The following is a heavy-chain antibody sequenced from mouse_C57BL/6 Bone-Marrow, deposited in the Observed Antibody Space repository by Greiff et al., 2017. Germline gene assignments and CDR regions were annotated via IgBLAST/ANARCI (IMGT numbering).Heavy chain of an antibody. Sequence: EVQRVESGGGLVQPGGSLKLSCAASGFTFSDYYMYWVRQTPEKRLEWVAYISNGGGSTYYPDTVKGRFTISRDNAKNTLYLQMSRLKSEDTAMYYCARQTGTLFDYWGQGTTLTVSS. CDR3: ARQTGTLFDY. CDR2: ISNGGGST. V-gene: IGHV5-12*01. J-gene: IGHJ2*01. D-gene: IGHD4-1*01. CDR1: GFTFSDYY.